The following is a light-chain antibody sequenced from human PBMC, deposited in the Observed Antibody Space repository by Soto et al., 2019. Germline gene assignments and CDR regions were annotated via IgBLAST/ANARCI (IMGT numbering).Light chain of an antibody. CDR2: TAS. Sequence: DIQMTQSPSTLSASVGDTVTITCRASQTISRWLAWYQQKPEKAPRLLIYTASTLESGVPSRFSASGSGTEFTLTISGLQPEDFATYYCQQTYSTPVFTFGPGTRWISN. V-gene: IGKV1-5*01. CDR1: QTISRW. CDR3: QQTYSTPVFT. J-gene: IGKJ3*01.